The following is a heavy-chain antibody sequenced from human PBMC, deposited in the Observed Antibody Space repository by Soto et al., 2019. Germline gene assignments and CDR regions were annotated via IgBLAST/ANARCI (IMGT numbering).Heavy chain of an antibody. J-gene: IGHJ4*02. V-gene: IGHV3-74*01. CDR1: GFTFSNHW. D-gene: IGHD2-15*01. CDR3: ARGGGSGNPAFDY. CDR2: LKSDGSTT. Sequence: EVHLVESGGGLVQPGGSLRLSCAASGFTFSNHWMHWVRQAPGKGLVWVSHLKSDGSTTIYADSVKGRFTISRDNAKNTLYVQMNSLRPEDTAVYYGARGGGSGNPAFDYWGQGTLVTVSS.